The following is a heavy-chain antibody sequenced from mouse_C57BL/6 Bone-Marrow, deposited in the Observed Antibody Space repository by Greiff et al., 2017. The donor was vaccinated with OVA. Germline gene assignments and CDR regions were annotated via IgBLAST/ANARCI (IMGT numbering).Heavy chain of an antibody. V-gene: IGHV1-19*01. CDR2: INPYNGGT. Sequence: QLQQSGPVLVKPGASVKMSCKASGYTFTDYYMNWVKQSHGKSLEWIGVINPYNGGTSYNQKFKGKATLTVDKSSSTAYMELNSLTSEDSAVYYCANYGSSAMDYWGQGTSVTVSS. D-gene: IGHD1-1*01. J-gene: IGHJ4*01. CDR3: ANYGSSAMDY. CDR1: GYTFTDYY.